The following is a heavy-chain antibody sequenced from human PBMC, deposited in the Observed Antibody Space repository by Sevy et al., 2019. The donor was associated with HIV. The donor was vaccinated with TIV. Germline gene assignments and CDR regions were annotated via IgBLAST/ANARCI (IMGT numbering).Heavy chain of an antibody. CDR2: IERNSYEPYGGAT. D-gene: IGHD4-17*01. CDR3: TRALATVDTPIYYFDH. V-gene: IGHV3-49*03. CDR1: GFTFGDYA. J-gene: IGHJ4*02. Sequence: GGSLRLSCTSSGFTFGDYAMSWFRQAPGKGLEWVAFIERNSYEPYGGATEYAGSVKGRFTNSRDDSKSIAYLQTNSLKTEVTAVYYCTRALATVDTPIYYFDHWGQGILVTVSS.